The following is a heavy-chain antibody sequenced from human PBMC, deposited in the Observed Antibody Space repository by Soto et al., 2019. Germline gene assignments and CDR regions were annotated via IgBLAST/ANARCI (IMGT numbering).Heavy chain of an antibody. Sequence: PGGSLRLSCAASGFTVSSNYMSWVRQAPGKGLEWVSVIYSGGSTYYAGSVKGRFTISRDNSKNTLYLQMNSLRAEDTAVYYCARDQFANFYYYYGMDVWGQGTTVTVSS. CDR1: GFTVSSNY. CDR3: ARDQFANFYYYYGMDV. V-gene: IGHV3-53*01. CDR2: IYSGGST. J-gene: IGHJ6*02. D-gene: IGHD7-27*01.